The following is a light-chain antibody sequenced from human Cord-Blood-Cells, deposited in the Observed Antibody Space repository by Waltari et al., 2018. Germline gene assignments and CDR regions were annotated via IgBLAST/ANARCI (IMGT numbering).Light chain of an antibody. V-gene: IGKV3-20*01. CDR3: QQYGSSPRT. CDR2: GAT. Sequence: SRRARQGASGSDSAWYNQKPGQAPCLLIYGATSRATGIPDRFSGSGSGTDCTLTISRLEPEDFAGYYCQQYGSSPRTFGQGTKVEIK. J-gene: IGKJ1*01. CDR1: QGASGSD.